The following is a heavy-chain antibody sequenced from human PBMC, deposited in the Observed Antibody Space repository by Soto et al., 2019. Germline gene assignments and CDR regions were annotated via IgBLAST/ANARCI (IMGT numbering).Heavy chain of an antibody. D-gene: IGHD2-21*02. Sequence: EVQLVESGGGLIQPGGSLRLSCAASGFTVSSNYMSWVRQAPGKGLEWVSVIYSGGSTYYADSVKGRFTISRDNSKNTLYLQMNSLRAEDTAVYYCARENDFAYCGGDCSKRALDIWGQGTMVTVSS. V-gene: IGHV3-53*01. CDR2: IYSGGST. J-gene: IGHJ3*02. CDR3: ARENDFAYCGGDCSKRALDI. CDR1: GFTVSSNY.